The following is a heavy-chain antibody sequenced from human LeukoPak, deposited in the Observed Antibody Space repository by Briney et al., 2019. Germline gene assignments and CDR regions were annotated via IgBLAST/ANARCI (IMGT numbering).Heavy chain of an antibody. CDR2: LYSDGNT. V-gene: IGHV3-53*01. Sequence: PGGSLRLSCAASGFTVITNDMTWVRQAPGKGLERVSVLYSDGNTKYADSVQGRFTISRDNSKNTLYLEMNSLSPDDTAVYYCARGVEPLAANTLAYRGQGTLVTVSS. CDR1: GFTVITND. D-gene: IGHD1-14*01. J-gene: IGHJ4*02. CDR3: ARGVEPLAANTLAY.